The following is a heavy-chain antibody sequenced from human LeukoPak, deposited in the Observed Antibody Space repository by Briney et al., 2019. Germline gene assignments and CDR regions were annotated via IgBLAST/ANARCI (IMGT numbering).Heavy chain of an antibody. CDR2: ISGSGSST. D-gene: IGHD2-21*01. CDR3: ARDFAGKDY. Sequence: GGSLRLSCAASGFTFSSYAMNWVRQAPGKGLQWVSSISGSGSSTYYADFVKGRITISRDNSKNTLYLQMNSLRAEDTAVYYCARDFAGKDYWGQGTLVTVSS. V-gene: IGHV3-23*01. CDR1: GFTFSSYA. J-gene: IGHJ4*02.